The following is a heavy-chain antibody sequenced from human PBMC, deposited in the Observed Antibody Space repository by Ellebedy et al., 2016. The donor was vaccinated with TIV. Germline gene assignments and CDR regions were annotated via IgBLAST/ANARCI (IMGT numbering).Heavy chain of an antibody. CDR3: ARSTCSVGSYCLVYYFDY. V-gene: IGHV1-69*13. D-gene: IGHD1-26*01. J-gene: IGHJ4*02. Sequence: AASVKVSCKASGYTFTSYAISWVRQAPGQGLEWMGGIIPIFGTANYAQKFQGRVTITADESTSTAYMELSSLRSEDTAVYYCARSTCSVGSYCLVYYFDYWGQGTLVTVSS. CDR1: GYTFTSYA. CDR2: IIPIFGTA.